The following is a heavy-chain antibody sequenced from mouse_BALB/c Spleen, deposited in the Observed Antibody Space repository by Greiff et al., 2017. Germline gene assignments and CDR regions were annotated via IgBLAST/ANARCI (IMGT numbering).Heavy chain of an antibody. Sequence: EVQRVESGGGLVKPGGSLKLSCAASGFTFSDYYMYWVRQTPEKRLEWVATISDGGSYTYYPDSVKGRFTISRDNAKNNLYLQMSSLKSEDTAMYYCARRGDYHYYAMDYWGQGTSVTVSS. CDR3: ARRGDYHYYAMDY. J-gene: IGHJ4*01. V-gene: IGHV5-4*02. CDR2: ISDGGSYT. D-gene: IGHD2-4*01. CDR1: GFTFSDYY.